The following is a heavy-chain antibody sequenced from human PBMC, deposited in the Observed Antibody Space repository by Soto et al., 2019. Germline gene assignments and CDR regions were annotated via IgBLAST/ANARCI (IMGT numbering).Heavy chain of an antibody. V-gene: IGHV1-18*01. Sequence: ASVKVSCKASGYTFTSYGISWVRQAPGQGLEWMGWISAYNGNTNYAQKLQGRVTMTTDTSTSTAYMELRSLRSDDTAVYYCARGVTIFGVVIVYYYYYYIDVWGKGTTVTVSS. CDR1: GYTFTSYG. CDR2: ISAYNGNT. CDR3: ARGVTIFGVVIVYYYYYYIDV. D-gene: IGHD3-3*01. J-gene: IGHJ6*03.